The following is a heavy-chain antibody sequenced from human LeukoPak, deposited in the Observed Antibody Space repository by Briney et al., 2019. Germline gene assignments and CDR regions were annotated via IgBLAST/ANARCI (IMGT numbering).Heavy chain of an antibody. CDR2: ISFDGNNK. CDR3: ATSVAQWELPSPPDY. J-gene: IGHJ4*02. Sequence: PGKSLGLSCAASGFTFSLYTVHWVRQAPGKGLEWVALISFDGNNKYYAHSVKGRFTISRDNSKNTLFLQMDSLKPKDSALYYCATSVAQWELPSPPDYWGQGTLVTISS. D-gene: IGHD1-26*01. V-gene: IGHV3-30*01. CDR1: GFTFSLYT.